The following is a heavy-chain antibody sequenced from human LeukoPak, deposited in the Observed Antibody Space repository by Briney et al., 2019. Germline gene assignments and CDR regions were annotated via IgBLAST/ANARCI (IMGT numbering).Heavy chain of an antibody. J-gene: IGHJ4*02. V-gene: IGHV3-30*02. D-gene: IGHD3-22*01. CDR3: AKVRDYYDSSGEIDY. CDR2: IRYDGSNK. CDR1: GSIFSSYG. Sequence: GGSLRLSCAASGSIFSSYGMHWVRQAPGKGLEWVAFIRYDGSNKYYADSVKGRFTISRDNSKNTLYLQMNSLRAEDTAVYYCAKVRDYYDSSGEIDYWGQGTLVTVSS.